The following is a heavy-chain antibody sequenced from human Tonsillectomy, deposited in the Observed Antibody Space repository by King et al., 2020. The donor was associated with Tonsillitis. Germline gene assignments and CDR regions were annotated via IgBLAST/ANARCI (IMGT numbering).Heavy chain of an antibody. Sequence: HVQLVESGGSVVRPGRSLRLSFAASGFTFSRYGMHWVRQAPGKGLEWGAVISYDGSNKYYTDSVEGRFTISRDNSKNTLSLEMNSLRAEDAAVYYGARDPWPPSALQPYHYFYYYMDVWGKGTTVTVSS. D-gene: IGHD2-15*01. CDR1: GFTFSRYG. V-gene: IGHV3-30*03. J-gene: IGHJ6*03. CDR2: ISYDGSNK. CDR3: ARDPWPPSALQPYHYFYYYMDV.